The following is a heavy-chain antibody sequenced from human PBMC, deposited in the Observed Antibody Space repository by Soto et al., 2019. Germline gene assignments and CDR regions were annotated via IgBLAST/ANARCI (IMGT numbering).Heavy chain of an antibody. D-gene: IGHD6-19*01. Sequence: LSLTCSVSGGSISGSYWSWIRQSPGKGLEWLGYVYYTGSTNYSPSLRSRVSISVDTSKNEFSLRLSSVTTADAAVYFCARSVAVPGAHIDYWGQGTQVTVSS. CDR3: ARSVAVPGAHIDY. CDR1: GGSISGSY. J-gene: IGHJ4*02. V-gene: IGHV4-59*01. CDR2: VYYTGST.